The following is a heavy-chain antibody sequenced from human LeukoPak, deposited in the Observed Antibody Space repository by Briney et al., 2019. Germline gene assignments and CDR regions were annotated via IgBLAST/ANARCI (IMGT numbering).Heavy chain of an antibody. CDR3: ANGTELAVAANNYFDY. CDR1: GFTFSNAW. Sequence: PGGSLRLSCAASGFTFSNAWMSWVRQAPGKGLEWVAFIRYDGSNKYYADSVKGRFNISRDNSKNTLYLQMNSLRAEDTAVYYCANGTELAVAANNYFDYWGQGTLLTVSS. CDR2: IRYDGSNK. V-gene: IGHV3-30*02. D-gene: IGHD2-15*01. J-gene: IGHJ4*02.